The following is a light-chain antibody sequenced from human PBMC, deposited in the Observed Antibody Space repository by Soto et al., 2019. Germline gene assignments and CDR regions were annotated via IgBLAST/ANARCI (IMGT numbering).Light chain of an antibody. CDR1: QSVASH. CDR3: QQYGSSPWT. CDR2: DAS. V-gene: IGKV3-20*01. J-gene: IGKJ1*01. Sequence: ESVLTQSPGTLSLSPGERATLSCRASQSVASHLAWYQQKPGQPPRLLIYDASNRATGVPARFSGSGSGTDFTLTISRLEPEDFAVYYCQQYGSSPWTFGQGTKVDIK.